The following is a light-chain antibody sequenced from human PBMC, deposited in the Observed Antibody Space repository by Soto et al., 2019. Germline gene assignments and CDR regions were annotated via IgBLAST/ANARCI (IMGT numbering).Light chain of an antibody. CDR1: NSDIGGYNY. J-gene: IGLJ3*02. CDR2: DVS. V-gene: IGLV2-11*01. Sequence: QSALTQPRTVSGSPGQSVTISCTGTNSDIGGYNYVSWYQQHPGKAPKVMIYDVSRRPSGVPDRFSGSKSGNTASLTISGLQAEDEADYYCCSVAAKDTFWVFDGGTKVTVL. CDR3: CSVAAKDTFWV.